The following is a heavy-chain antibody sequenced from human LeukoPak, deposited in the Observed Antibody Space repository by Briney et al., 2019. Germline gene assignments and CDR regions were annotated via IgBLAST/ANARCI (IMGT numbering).Heavy chain of an antibody. J-gene: IGHJ2*01. CDR3: ARSRLVIWYFDL. V-gene: IGHV3-48*02. CDR1: GVTFSSYS. Sequence: GGSLRLSCAASGVTFSSYSMNWVRQAPGKGLAWVSYISSSSSTIYYADSVKGRFTISRDNAKNSLYLQMNSLRDEDTAVYYCARSRLVIWYFDLWGRGTLVTVSS. D-gene: IGHD3-9*01. CDR2: ISSSSSTI.